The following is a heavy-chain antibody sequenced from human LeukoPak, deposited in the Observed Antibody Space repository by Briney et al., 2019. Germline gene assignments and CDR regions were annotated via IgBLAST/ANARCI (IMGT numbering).Heavy chain of an antibody. CDR1: GFSFSSYA. Sequence: GGSLRLSCAASGFSFSSYAMSWVRQAPGKGLEWVSAISGSGDTTYYADSVKGRFTISRDNSKNTLYVQMNSLRAEDTAVYYCAKRRGLELLYYYYMDVWGRGTTVTVSS. J-gene: IGHJ6*03. CDR3: AKRRGLELLYYYYMDV. CDR2: ISGSGDTT. D-gene: IGHD1-7*01. V-gene: IGHV3-23*01.